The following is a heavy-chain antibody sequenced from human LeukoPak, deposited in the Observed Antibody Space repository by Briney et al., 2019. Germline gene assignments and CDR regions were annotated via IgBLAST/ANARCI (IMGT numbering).Heavy chain of an antibody. V-gene: IGHV3-48*03. CDR2: ITSSGGIT. CDR1: GFTFNSHE. CDR3: AGERNCGGDCYQGSWFDP. D-gene: IGHD2-21*02. J-gene: IGHJ5*02. Sequence: PGGSLRLSCAASGFTFNSHEMHWVRQAPGKGLEWVSYITSSGGITYYADSVKRRFTVSRDNAKNSLFLQMNSLRAEDTAIYYCAGERNCGGDCYQGSWFDPWGQGTLVTASS.